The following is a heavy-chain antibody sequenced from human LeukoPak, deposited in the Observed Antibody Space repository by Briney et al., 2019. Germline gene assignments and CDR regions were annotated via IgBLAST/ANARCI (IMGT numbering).Heavy chain of an antibody. J-gene: IGHJ4*02. Sequence: GSLTLYCAASGFTFSSNSLNWVRQAPGQGLEWVSSISSSNSYISYADPVKGRFTIFTDNPKNSLYLQMNRLRAEDTAVYYCAREPYYDILTGLSDYWGEGTLVSVSS. D-gene: IGHD3-9*01. CDR3: AREPYYDILTGLSDY. CDR1: GFTFSSNS. V-gene: IGHV3-21*01. CDR2: ISSSNSYI.